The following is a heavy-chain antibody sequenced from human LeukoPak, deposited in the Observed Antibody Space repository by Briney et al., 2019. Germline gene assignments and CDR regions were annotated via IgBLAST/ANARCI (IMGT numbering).Heavy chain of an antibody. Sequence: WDSLKISCKGSGYSFTNFWIAWVRQMPGKGLEWMGIIYPGDSDHPFSRSFQGQVTISADTSISTAYLQWSSLKASDTAMYYCARHMLSGNFYTPVDYWGQGTLVTVSS. CDR1: GYSFTNFW. CDR3: ARHMLSGNFYTPVDY. V-gene: IGHV5-51*01. J-gene: IGHJ4*02. CDR2: IYPGDSDH. D-gene: IGHD3-10*01.